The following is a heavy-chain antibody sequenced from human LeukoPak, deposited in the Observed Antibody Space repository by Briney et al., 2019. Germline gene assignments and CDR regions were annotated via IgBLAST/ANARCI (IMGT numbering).Heavy chain of an antibody. J-gene: IGHJ4*02. CDR3: ASLSSGWYRSFGY. CDR2: IKQDGSEK. Sequence: GGSLRLSCAASGFTFSSYWMSWVRQAPGKGLEWVANIKQDGSEKYYVDSVKGRFTISRDNAKNSLYLQMNSLRAEDTAVYYCASLSSGWYRSFGYWGQGTLVTVSS. V-gene: IGHV3-7*01. D-gene: IGHD6-19*01. CDR1: GFTFSSYW.